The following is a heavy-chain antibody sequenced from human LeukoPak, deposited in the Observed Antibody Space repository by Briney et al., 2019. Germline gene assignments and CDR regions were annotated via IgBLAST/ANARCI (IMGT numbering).Heavy chain of an antibody. D-gene: IGHD3-9*01. CDR2: INPNSGDT. Sequence: VASVKVSCKASGYTFTGYYVHWVRQAPGQGLEWMGWINPNSGDTNFAQKFQGRVTMTRDTSISTAYMELSRLRSDDTAVYYGARGDNYDILTGYQTPSHLSDYWGQGTLVTVSS. CDR3: ARGDNYDILTGYQTPSHLSDY. J-gene: IGHJ4*02. V-gene: IGHV1-2*02. CDR1: GYTFTGYY.